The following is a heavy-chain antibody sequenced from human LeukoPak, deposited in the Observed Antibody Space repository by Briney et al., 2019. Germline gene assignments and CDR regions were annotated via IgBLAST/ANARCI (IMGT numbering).Heavy chain of an antibody. CDR3: ARAKFSAYTGNPEARKSSYDMDV. CDR2: ISSSSSSYK. J-gene: IGHJ6*03. V-gene: IGHV3-21*01. D-gene: IGHD1-14*01. Sequence: GGSLRLSCAASGFTFSSYSMNWVRQAPGKGLEWVSSISSSSSSYKYYSDSVKGRFTISRDNAKNSLYLQMNSLRAEDTAVYYCARAKFSAYTGNPEARKSSYDMDVWGKGTTVTVSS. CDR1: GFTFSSYS.